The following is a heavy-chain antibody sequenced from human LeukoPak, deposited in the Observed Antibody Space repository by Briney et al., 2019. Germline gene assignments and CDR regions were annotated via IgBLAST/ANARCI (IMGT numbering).Heavy chain of an antibody. CDR3: ARDRICGELWVYMDV. CDR2: INPNSGGT. Sequence: ASVKVSCKASGYTFTGYYMHWVRQAPGQGLEWMGWINPNSGGTNYAKKFQGRVSMTRDTSISTAYMELSMLRSGDTALYYCARDRICGELWVYMDVWGKGTTVTVSS. D-gene: IGHD3-10*01. J-gene: IGHJ6*03. CDR1: GYTFTGYY. V-gene: IGHV1-2*02.